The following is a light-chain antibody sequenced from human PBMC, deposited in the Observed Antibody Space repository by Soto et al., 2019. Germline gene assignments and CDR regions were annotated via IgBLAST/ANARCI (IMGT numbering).Light chain of an antibody. CDR2: GAS. CDR1: QSVSSD. CDR3: QQYSKWPSWT. V-gene: IGKV3-15*01. J-gene: IGKJ1*01. Sequence: EIVMTQSPATLSVSPGERVTLSCRASQSVSSDLAWYHHKPGQAPRLLIYGASTRATGIPARFSGSGFGTEFTLTISSLQSEDFAVYYCQQYSKWPSWTFGQGTKVDI.